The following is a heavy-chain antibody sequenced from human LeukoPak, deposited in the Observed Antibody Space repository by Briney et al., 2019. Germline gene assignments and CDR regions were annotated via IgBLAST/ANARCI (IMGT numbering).Heavy chain of an antibody. Sequence: ASVKVSCKASGYTFTSYAMNWVRQAPGPGLEWMGWINTNTGNPTYAQGFTGRFVFSLDTSVSTAYLQISSLKAEDTAVYYCARGSEVVVTAIYYMDVWGKGTTVTVSS. CDR3: ARGSEVVVTAIYYMDV. CDR1: GYTFTSYA. CDR2: INTNTGNP. V-gene: IGHV7-4-1*02. J-gene: IGHJ6*03. D-gene: IGHD2-21*02.